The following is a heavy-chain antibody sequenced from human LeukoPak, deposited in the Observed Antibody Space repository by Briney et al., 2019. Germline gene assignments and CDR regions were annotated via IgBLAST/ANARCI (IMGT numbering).Heavy chain of an antibody. D-gene: IGHD2-15*01. J-gene: IGHJ5*02. CDR2: IIPIFGIA. CDR3: ARSATYCSGGSCYWFDP. CDR1: GGTFSSYA. Sequence: SVKVPCEASGGTFSSYAISWVRQAPGQGLEWMGRIIPIFGIANYAQKFQGRVTITADKSTSTAYMELSSLRSEDTAVYYCARSATYCSGGSCYWFDPWGQGTLVTVSS. V-gene: IGHV1-69*04.